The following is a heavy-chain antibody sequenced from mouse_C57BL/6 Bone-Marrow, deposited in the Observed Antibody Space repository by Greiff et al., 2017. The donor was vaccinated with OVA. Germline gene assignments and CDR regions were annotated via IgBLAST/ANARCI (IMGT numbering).Heavy chain of an antibody. CDR3: ARETYLYYYGSSYDYAMDY. CDR1: GYTFTDYN. D-gene: IGHD1-1*01. V-gene: IGHV1-18*01. CDR2: INPNTGGT. Sequence: EVKLQQSGPELVKPGASVKIPCKASGYTFTDYNMDWVKQSHGKSLEWIGDINPNTGGTIYNQKFKGKATLTVDKSSSTAYMELRSLTSEDTAVYYCARETYLYYYGSSYDYAMDYWGQGTSVTVSS. J-gene: IGHJ4*01.